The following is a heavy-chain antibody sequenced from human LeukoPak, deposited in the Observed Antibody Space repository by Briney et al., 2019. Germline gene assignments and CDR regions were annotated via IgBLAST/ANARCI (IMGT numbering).Heavy chain of an antibody. D-gene: IGHD5-24*01. CDR2: ISSSSDYI. CDR3: ARHFSDGSGA. CDR1: GFTFSVDS. J-gene: IGHJ3*01. Sequence: PGGSLRLSCAASGFTFSVDSMNWVRQAPGKGLEWVSSISSSSDYIYYADSVKGRFTVSRDNANDSLYLQMNSLTADDTAVYYCARHFSDGSGAWGQGTMVTVSS. V-gene: IGHV3-21*01.